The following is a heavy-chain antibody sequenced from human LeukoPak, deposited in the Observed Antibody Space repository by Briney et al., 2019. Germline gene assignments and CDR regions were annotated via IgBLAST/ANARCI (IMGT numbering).Heavy chain of an antibody. D-gene: IGHD2/OR15-2a*01. V-gene: IGHV1-2*07. CDR1: GYTFTGDY. J-gene: IGHJ4*02. CDR3: VRELFGLSPSYSTFFPY. Sequence: GSVTVSCEASGYTFTGDYIHWIRQAPGEGVERMGWINPNSACAFYAYNFQGMVMITTDSSISTAYIQLSSLRPDHTAVYFCVRELFGLSPSYSTFFPYWGQGTLLTVSS. CDR2: INPNSACA.